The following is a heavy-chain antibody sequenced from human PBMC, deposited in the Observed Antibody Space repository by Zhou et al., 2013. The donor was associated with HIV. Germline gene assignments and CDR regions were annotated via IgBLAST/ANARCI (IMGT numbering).Heavy chain of an antibody. Sequence: QIQLVQSGAEVKKPGASVKVSCKASGYKFTNYGITWVRQAPGQGLEWMGWINGNTKSAQKFQGRVTMTTDTSTSTAYLELRSLRSEDTALYYCARDRGRVTVGTPGWLDPWGQGTLVTVSS. CDR2: INGNT. CDR3: ARDRGRVTVGTPGWLDP. J-gene: IGHJ5*02. CDR1: GYKFTNYG. V-gene: IGHV1-18*01. D-gene: IGHD1-26*01.